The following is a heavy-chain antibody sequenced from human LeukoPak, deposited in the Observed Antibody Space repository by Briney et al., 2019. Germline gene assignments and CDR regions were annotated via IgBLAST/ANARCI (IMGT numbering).Heavy chain of an antibody. CDR2: IYYSGST. D-gene: IGHD1-1*01. J-gene: IGHJ4*02. CDR3: ARVDHYPPYNFDS. CDR1: GGSISSNYYY. V-gene: IGHV4-39*01. Sequence: PSETLSLTCTVSGGSISSNYYYWGWIRQPPGKGLEWIGSIYYSGSTYYNPSLKSRVTISVDTSKNRFSLKLSSVTAADTAVYYCARVDHYPPYNFDSWGQGALVTVSS.